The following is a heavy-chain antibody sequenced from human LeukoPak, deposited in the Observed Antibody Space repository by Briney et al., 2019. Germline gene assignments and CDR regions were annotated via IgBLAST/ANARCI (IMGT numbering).Heavy chain of an antibody. CDR1: GFTFDDYA. CDR3: AKSNRDSGVYYFDY. J-gene: IGHJ4*02. CDR2: ISGDGGST. Sequence: GGSLRLSCAASGFTFDDYAMHWARQAPGKGLEWVSLISGDGGSTYYADSVKGRFTISRDNSKNSLYPQMNSLRTEDTALYYCAKSNRDSGVYYFDYWGQGTLVTVSS. D-gene: IGHD1-26*01. V-gene: IGHV3-43*02.